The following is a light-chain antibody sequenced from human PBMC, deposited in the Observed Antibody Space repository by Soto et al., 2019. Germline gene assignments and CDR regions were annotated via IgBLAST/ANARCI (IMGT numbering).Light chain of an antibody. V-gene: IGKV3-20*01. CDR2: GAS. CDR3: HQYGGSPQT. CDR1: QSVSNY. J-gene: IGKJ1*01. Sequence: EIVLTQSPGTLSLSPGERATLSCRASQSVSNYLAWYQRKPGQAPRLLIYGASSRATGIPDRFSGGGSGTDFTLTISRLEPVDFAVYYCHQYGGSPQTLGQGTKVDIK.